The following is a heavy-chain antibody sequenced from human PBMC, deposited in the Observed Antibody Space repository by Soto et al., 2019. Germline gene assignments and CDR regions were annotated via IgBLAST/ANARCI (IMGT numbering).Heavy chain of an antibody. CDR3: AARYCTSTTCFPFDS. CDR2: INPNSRAT. V-gene: IGHV1-2*02. J-gene: IGHJ4*02. Sequence: GASVKVSCKASGNTFTAYFIHWVRQAPGQGLEWMGWINPNSRATKYAQKFQGRVTMTRGTSISTAYMGLSRLTSDDTATYYCAARYCTSTTCFPFDSWGQGTLVSVS. D-gene: IGHD2-2*01. CDR1: GNTFTAYF.